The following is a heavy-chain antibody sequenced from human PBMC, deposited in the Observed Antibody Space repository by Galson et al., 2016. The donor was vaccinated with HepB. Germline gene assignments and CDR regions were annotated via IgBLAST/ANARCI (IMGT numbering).Heavy chain of an antibody. D-gene: IGHD1-26*01. CDR3: ARSRWENLDH. Sequence: SETLSLTCTVSGASINSSSSYWGWIRQPPGKGLEWIGSLYFGGRTYYNSSLKSRVTISADTSNNQFSLKVSSVTAADTAVYYCARSRWENLDHWGQGTLVTVSS. CDR2: LYFGGRT. CDR1: GASINSSSSY. V-gene: IGHV4-39*01. J-gene: IGHJ4*02.